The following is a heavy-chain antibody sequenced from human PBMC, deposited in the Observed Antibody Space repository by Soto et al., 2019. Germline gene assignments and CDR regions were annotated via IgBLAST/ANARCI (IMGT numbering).Heavy chain of an antibody. CDR2: INHSGST. Sequence: QVQLQQWGAGLLKPSETLSLTCAVYGGSFSGYYWSWIRQPPGKGLEWIGEINHSGSTNYNPSLKRRVAIGLDTTKSQSSPKLSSLPAADTAVYYCAREKPYSSSWYHDYWGQGTLVTVSS. D-gene: IGHD6-13*01. CDR1: GGSFSGYY. CDR3: AREKPYSSSWYHDY. J-gene: IGHJ4*02. V-gene: IGHV4-34*01.